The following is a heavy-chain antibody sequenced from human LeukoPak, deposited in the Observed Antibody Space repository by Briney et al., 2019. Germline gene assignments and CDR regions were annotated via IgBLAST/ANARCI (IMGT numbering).Heavy chain of an antibody. V-gene: IGHV3-11*01. CDR1: GFTFSDYY. CDR2: ISSSGSTI. J-gene: IGHJ5*02. CDR3: ARIYLKQASAS. Sequence: GGSLRLSCAASGFTFSDYYMSWIRQAPGRGLEWVSYISSSGSTIYYADSVKGRFTISRDNAKNSLYLQMNSLRAEDTAVYYCARIYLKQASASWGQGTLVTVSS. D-gene: IGHD3-10*01.